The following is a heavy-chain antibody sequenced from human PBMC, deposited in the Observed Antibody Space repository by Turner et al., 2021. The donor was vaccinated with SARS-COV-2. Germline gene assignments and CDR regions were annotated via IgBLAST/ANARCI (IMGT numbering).Heavy chain of an antibody. CDR1: GFTFSSYG. Sequence: QVQLVESGGGVVQPGSSLRLSCAASGFTFSSYGMHWVRQAPGKGLEWVAVIWNDGSNKYYADSVKGRFTISRDNSKNTLYLQMNSLRAEDTAVYYCARAHYYGSGRGAFDIWGQGTMVTISS. V-gene: IGHV3-33*01. CDR3: ARAHYYGSGRGAFDI. CDR2: IWNDGSNK. D-gene: IGHD3-10*01. J-gene: IGHJ3*02.